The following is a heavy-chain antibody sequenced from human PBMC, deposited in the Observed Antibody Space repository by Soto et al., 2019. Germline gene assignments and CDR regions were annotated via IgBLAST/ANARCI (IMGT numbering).Heavy chain of an antibody. CDR3: AKGGRQWLVTSDFNY. V-gene: IGHV3-30*18. D-gene: IGHD6-19*01. J-gene: IGHJ4*02. CDR1: GFTFSDYA. CDR2: VSHDRRNT. Sequence: GGSLGLSCAASGFTFSDYAMHWVRQAPGKGLEWVAVVSHDRRNTHYADSVKGRFTISRDSSKNTVSLEMTSLRAEDTAVYYCAKGGRQWLVTSDFNYWGQGALVTVSS.